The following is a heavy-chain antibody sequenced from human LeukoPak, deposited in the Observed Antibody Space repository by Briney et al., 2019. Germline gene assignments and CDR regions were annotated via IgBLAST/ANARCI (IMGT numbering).Heavy chain of an antibody. CDR1: GYTFTTYG. D-gene: IGHD3-22*01. Sequence: ASVKVSCKASGYTFTTYGLSWVRQAPGQGLEWMGWISAYNGNTKYAQRVQGRVTMTRDTSTNTAYMELRSLRFDDTAVYYCVREGGDSSGYYFPYWGQGTPVTVSS. J-gene: IGHJ4*02. CDR2: ISAYNGNT. V-gene: IGHV1-18*01. CDR3: VREGGDSSGYYFPY.